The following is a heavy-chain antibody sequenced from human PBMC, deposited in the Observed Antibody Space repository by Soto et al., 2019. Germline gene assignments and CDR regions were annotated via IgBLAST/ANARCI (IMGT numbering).Heavy chain of an antibody. CDR3: AKEGGLSGSYYISSSYYFDY. Sequence: QVQLVESGGGVVQPGRSLRLSCAASGFTFSSYGMHWVRQAPGKGLEWVAIISYDGSNKYYADSVKGRFTISRDNSKNKLYLHMNRLRAEDTSVYYCAKEGGLSGSYYISSSYYFDYWGQGTLVTVSS. CDR1: GFTFSSYG. CDR2: ISYDGSNK. V-gene: IGHV3-30*18. D-gene: IGHD1-26*01. J-gene: IGHJ4*02.